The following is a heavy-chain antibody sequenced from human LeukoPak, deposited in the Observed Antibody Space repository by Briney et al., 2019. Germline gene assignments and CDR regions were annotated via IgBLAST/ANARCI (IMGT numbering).Heavy chain of an antibody. CDR3: ARDCGDCYYPIRLFY. D-gene: IGHD2-21*02. CDR1: GFTFSSYS. Sequence: PGGSLRLSCAASGFTFSSYSMNWVRQAPGKGLEWVSSISSSSSYIYYADSVKGRFTISRDNSKNTLYLQMNSLRAEDTAVYYCARDCGDCYYPIRLFYWGQGTLVTVSS. V-gene: IGHV3-21*04. J-gene: IGHJ4*02. CDR2: ISSSSSYI.